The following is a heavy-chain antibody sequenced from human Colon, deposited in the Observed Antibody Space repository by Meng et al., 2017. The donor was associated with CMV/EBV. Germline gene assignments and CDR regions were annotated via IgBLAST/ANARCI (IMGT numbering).Heavy chain of an antibody. CDR1: GYTFTSYG. D-gene: IGHD3-3*01. CDR3: ARDQRITIFGVVIGSPKYFDY. Sequence: ASVKVSCKASGYTFTSYGISWVRQAPEQGLEWMGWISAYNGNTNYAQNLQGRVTMTTDTSTSTAYMELRSLRSDDTAVYYCARDQRITIFGVVIGSPKYFDYWGQGTLVTVSS. CDR2: ISAYNGNT. V-gene: IGHV1-18*01. J-gene: IGHJ4*02.